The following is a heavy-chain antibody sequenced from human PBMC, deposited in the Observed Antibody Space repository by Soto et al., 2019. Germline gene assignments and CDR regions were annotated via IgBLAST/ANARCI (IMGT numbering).Heavy chain of an antibody. CDR1: GYTFTSYA. V-gene: IGHV1-3*01. J-gene: IGHJ4*02. CDR3: AREYYDILTGYGTNFDY. CDR2: INAGNGNT. Sequence: QVQLVQSGAEVKKPGASVKVSCKASGYTFTSYAMHWVRQAPGQRLEWMGWINAGNGNTKYSQKFQGRVTITRDTSASTAYRELSSLRSEDTAVYYCAREYYDILTGYGTNFDYWGQGTLVTVSS. D-gene: IGHD3-9*01.